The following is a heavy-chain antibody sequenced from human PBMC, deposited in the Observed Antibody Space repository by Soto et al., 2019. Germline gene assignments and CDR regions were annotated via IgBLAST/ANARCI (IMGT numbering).Heavy chain of an antibody. V-gene: IGHV3-9*01. Sequence: VQLVESGGGLVQPGRSLRLSCVASGFTFDDFAMHWVRQAPGKGLEWVSGMSWNRGSIVYADSVKGRFTISRDNAKNSLYLQMNSLRVEDTALYYCAKDKAAAGAFNAFDVWGQGTMVTVSS. CDR3: AKDKAAAGAFNAFDV. CDR2: MSWNRGSI. CDR1: GFTFDDFA. J-gene: IGHJ3*01. D-gene: IGHD6-13*01.